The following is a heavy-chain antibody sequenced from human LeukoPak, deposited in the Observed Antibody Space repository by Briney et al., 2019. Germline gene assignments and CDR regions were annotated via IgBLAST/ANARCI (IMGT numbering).Heavy chain of an antibody. D-gene: IGHD6-19*01. V-gene: IGHV4-59*01. CDR1: GGSISSYY. CDR2: IYYSGST. CDR3: ARGIMSSGWKYYFDY. Sequence: PSETLSLTCTVSGGSISSYYWSWIRQPPGKGLEWIGYIYYSGSTNNNPSLKGRVNIAVDTSKNQFSLRLRSVTAADTAVYYCARGIMSSGWKYYFDYWGQGTLVTVSS. J-gene: IGHJ4*02.